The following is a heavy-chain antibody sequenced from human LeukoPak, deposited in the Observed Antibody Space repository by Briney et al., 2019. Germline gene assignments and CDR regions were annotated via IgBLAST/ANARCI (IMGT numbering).Heavy chain of an antibody. CDR2: IYTSGST. D-gene: IGHD6-13*01. CDR3: AREGYSSTFYILY. Sequence: SQTLSLTCTVSGGSISSGSYYWSWIRQPAGKGLEWIGRIYTSGSTNYNPSLKSRVTISVDTSKNQFSLKLTSVTATDTAVYYCAREGYSSTFYILYWGQGTLVTVSS. V-gene: IGHV4-61*02. CDR1: GGSISSGSYY. J-gene: IGHJ4*02.